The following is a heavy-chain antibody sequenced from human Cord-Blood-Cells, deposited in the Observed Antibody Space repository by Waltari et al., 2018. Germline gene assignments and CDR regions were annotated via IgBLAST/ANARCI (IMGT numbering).Heavy chain of an antibody. D-gene: IGHD2-15*01. Sequence: QVQLVQSGAEVKKPGASVKVSCKASGYTFTGYYMHWLRQAPGQGLEWMGWINPNSGGTNNAQKFQGRLTRTRETSISTAYMELRRLRSDDTAVYYCARDLVTIVSTPYYYYMDGWGKGTTVTVSS. V-gene: IGHV1-2*02. J-gene: IGHJ6*03. CDR3: ARDLVTIVSTPYYYYMDG. CDR2: INPNSGGT. CDR1: GYTFTGYY.